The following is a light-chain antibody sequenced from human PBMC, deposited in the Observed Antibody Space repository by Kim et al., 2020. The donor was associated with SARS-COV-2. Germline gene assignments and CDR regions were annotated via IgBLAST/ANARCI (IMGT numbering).Light chain of an antibody. CDR2: SNN. Sequence: ELTQPPSASGTPGQRVTISCSGSSSNIGINYVYWYQQLPGAAPKLVIHSNNQRPSGVPDRFSGSKSGTSASLVISGLQSEDEADYYCAAWDDSLSGAVFGGGTQLTVL. CDR1: SSNIGINY. J-gene: IGLJ3*02. V-gene: IGLV1-47*02. CDR3: AAWDDSLSGAV.